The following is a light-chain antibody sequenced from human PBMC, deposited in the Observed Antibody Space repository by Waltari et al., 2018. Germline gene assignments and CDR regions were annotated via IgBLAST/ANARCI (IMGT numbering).Light chain of an antibody. Sequence: EIVMTQTPLPLPVTLGEPAALSCRPSQSLLDSEDGNTYLELYLQKPGQSPQILIYEVSNRASGVPDTFSGSGSDTDFTLKISRVAAEDVGVYYCMQALEFPYTLGQGTKVEIK. CDR3: MQALEFPYT. V-gene: IGKV2-40*01. CDR1: QSLLDSEDGNTY. J-gene: IGKJ2*01. CDR2: EVS.